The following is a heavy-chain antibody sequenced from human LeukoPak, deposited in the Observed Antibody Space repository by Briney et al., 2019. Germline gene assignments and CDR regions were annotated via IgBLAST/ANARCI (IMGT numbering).Heavy chain of an antibody. CDR2: INPDGRDT. CDR1: GFTFNRCW. J-gene: IGHJ1*01. Sequence: GGALRLSCVVSGFTFNRCWMNWVRQAPGKGLEWVAHINPDGRDTYYVDSVKGRFTISRDNAQNSMYLQMNSLRVEDTAVYYCTSWGDTTAEYFQRWGQGTLVTVSS. D-gene: IGHD2-21*02. V-gene: IGHV3-7*01. CDR3: TSWGDTTAEYFQR.